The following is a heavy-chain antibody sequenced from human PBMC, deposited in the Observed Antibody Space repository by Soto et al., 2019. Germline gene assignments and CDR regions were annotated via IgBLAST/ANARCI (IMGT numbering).Heavy chain of an antibody. V-gene: IGHV2-5*02. CDR2: IYLDDDK. Sequence: QITLKESGPTLVKPTQTLPLTCTFSGFSLRNSGLGVGWIRQPPGKDLEWLALIYLDDDKRYSPSLKSRLTITKDTSKNQVVLTMTNMDPVDTATYYCAHLTTGGFYFDYWGQGTLVTVSS. D-gene: IGHD3-22*01. J-gene: IGHJ4*02. CDR1: GFSLRNSGLG. CDR3: AHLTTGGFYFDY.